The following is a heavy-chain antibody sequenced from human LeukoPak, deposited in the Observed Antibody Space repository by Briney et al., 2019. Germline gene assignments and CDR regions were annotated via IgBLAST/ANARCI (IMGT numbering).Heavy chain of an antibody. CDR3: ARDRYDFWSGFRGLYYGMDV. V-gene: IGHV4-59*01. J-gene: IGHJ6*02. Sequence: SETLSLTCTVSGGSIRSYHWSWIRQPPGKGLEWIAYIYNTGSINYNPSLKSRVTISVDTSKNQFSLKLSSVTAADTAVYYCARDRYDFWSGFRGLYYGMDVWGQGTTVTVS. CDR1: GGSIRSYH. D-gene: IGHD3-3*01. CDR2: IYNTGSI.